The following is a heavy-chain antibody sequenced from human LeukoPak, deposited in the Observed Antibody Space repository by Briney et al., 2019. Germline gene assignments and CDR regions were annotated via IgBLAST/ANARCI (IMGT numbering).Heavy chain of an antibody. Sequence: GASVKVSCKASGGTFSSYAISWVRQAPGQGLEWMEGIIPIFGTANYAQKFQGRVTITTDESTSTAYMELSSLRSEDTAVYYCTIGSGTFYDYFDHWGQGTLVTVSS. CDR1: GGTFSSYA. CDR2: IIPIFGTA. D-gene: IGHD3-10*01. CDR3: TIGSGTFYDYFDH. J-gene: IGHJ4*02. V-gene: IGHV1-69*05.